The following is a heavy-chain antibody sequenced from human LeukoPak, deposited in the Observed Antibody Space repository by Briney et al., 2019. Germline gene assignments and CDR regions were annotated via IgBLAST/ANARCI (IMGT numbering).Heavy chain of an antibody. V-gene: IGHV5-51*01. CDR1: GYSFTSYW. CDR2: IYPGDSDT. CDR3: ARPRDDFWGGYYWADAFDI. J-gene: IGHJ3*02. D-gene: IGHD3-3*01. Sequence: GESLKISCKGSGYSFTSYWIGWVRQMPGKGLEWMGFIYPGDSDTRYSPSFQGQVTISADKSISTAYLQWSSLKASDTAIYYCARPRDDFWGGYYWADAFDIWGQGTMVTVSS.